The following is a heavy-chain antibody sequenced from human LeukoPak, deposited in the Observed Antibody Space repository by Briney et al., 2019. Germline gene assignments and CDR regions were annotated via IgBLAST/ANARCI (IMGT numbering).Heavy chain of an antibody. Sequence: PGRSLRLSCAASGFTFSSYGMHWVRQAPGKGLEWVAVISYDGSNKYYADSVKGRFTISRDNSKNTLYLQMNSLRAEDTAVYYCARGQGDIVVVPAANNYYYYGMDVWGQGTTVTVSS. D-gene: IGHD2-2*01. J-gene: IGHJ6*02. V-gene: IGHV3-30*03. CDR2: ISYDGSNK. CDR1: GFTFSSYG. CDR3: ARGQGDIVVVPAANNYYYYGMDV.